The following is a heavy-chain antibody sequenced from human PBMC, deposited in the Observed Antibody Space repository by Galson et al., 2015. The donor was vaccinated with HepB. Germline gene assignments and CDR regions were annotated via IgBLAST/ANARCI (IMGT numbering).Heavy chain of an antibody. J-gene: IGHJ6*02. D-gene: IGHD4-11*01. Sequence: SETLSLTCTVSGGSISSYYWSWIRQPPGKGLEWIGYIYYSGSTNYNPSLKSRVTISVDTSKNQFSLKLSSVTAADTAVYYCARLGGIPRPHDYTSHYGMDVWGQGTTVTVSS. CDR2: IYYSGST. CDR3: ARLGGIPRPHDYTSHYGMDV. V-gene: IGHV4-59*08. CDR1: GGSISSYY.